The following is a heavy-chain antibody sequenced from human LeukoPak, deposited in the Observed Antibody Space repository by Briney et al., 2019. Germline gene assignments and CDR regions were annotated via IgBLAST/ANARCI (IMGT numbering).Heavy chain of an antibody. J-gene: IGHJ3*02. D-gene: IGHD6-13*01. CDR2: INAGNGNT. Sequence: WASVKVSCKASGYTFTSYAMHWVRQAPGQRLEWMGWINAGNGNTKYSQKFQGRVTITRDTSASTAYMELSSLRSEDTAVYYCASESSSKDAFDIWGQGTMVTVSS. CDR1: GYTFTSYA. V-gene: IGHV1-3*01. CDR3: ASESSSKDAFDI.